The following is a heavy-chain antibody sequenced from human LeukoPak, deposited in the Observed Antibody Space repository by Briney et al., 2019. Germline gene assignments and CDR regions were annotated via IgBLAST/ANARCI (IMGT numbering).Heavy chain of an antibody. J-gene: IGHJ4*02. CDR2: ISSSSSYI. CDR3: ARDSRRYFDY. Sequence: PGGSLRLSCAASGFTFSSYSMNWVRQAPGKGLEWVSYISSSSSYIYYADSVKGRFTISRDNAKNSLYLQMNSLRAEDTAVYYCARDSRRYFDYWGQGTLVTISS. CDR1: GFTFSSYS. V-gene: IGHV3-21*01.